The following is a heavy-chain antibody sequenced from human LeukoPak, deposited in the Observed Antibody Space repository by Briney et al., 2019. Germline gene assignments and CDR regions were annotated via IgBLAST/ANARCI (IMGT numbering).Heavy chain of an antibody. CDR2: INTDGSHT. V-gene: IGHV3-74*01. Sequence: GGSLRLSCAASGLTFSSYWMHWIRQAPGKGLVWVSRINTDGSHTSYADSVKGRFTISRDNAKNTLYLQMNSLRAEDAAVYFCTRDSYISNVYYGMDVWGQGATVTVSS. D-gene: IGHD1-26*01. CDR1: GLTFSSYW. CDR3: TRDSYISNVYYGMDV. J-gene: IGHJ6*02.